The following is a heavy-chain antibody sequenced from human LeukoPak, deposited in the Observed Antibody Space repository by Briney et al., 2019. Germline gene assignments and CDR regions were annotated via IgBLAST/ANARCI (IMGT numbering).Heavy chain of an antibody. CDR3: AREQGKAAAGTSYYYGMDV. D-gene: IGHD6-13*01. V-gene: IGHV1-69*04. Sequence: SVKVSCTASGYTFTSYGISWVRQAPGQGLEWMGRIIPILGIANYAQKFQGRVTITADKSTSTAYMELSSLRSEDTAVYYCAREQGKAAAGTSYYYGMDVWGQGTTVTVSS. J-gene: IGHJ6*02. CDR1: GYTFTSYG. CDR2: IIPILGIA.